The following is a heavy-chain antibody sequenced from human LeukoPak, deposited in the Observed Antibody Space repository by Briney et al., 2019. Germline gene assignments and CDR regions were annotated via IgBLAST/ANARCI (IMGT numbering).Heavy chain of an antibody. Sequence: SETLSLTCTVSGASISSSNYYWGWIRQPPGTGLEWIGSIYYSGTTYYNPSLKSRVTISVDTSKNQFSLKLSSVTAADTALYYCTYSSGWSYYFDYWGRGTLVSVSS. CDR2: IYYSGTT. V-gene: IGHV4-39*01. D-gene: IGHD6-19*01. CDR3: TYSSGWSYYFDY. J-gene: IGHJ4*02. CDR1: GASISSSNYY.